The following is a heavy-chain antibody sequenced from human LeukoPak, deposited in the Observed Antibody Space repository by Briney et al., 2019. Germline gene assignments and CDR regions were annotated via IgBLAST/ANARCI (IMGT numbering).Heavy chain of an antibody. J-gene: IGHJ5*02. V-gene: IGHV4-39*01. CDR3: ARTYYYDSSGYSS. D-gene: IGHD3-22*01. CDR2: IYYSGST. Sequence: PSETLSLTCTVSGGSISSSSYYWGWIRQPPGKGLEWIGSIYYSGSTYYNPSLKSRVTISVDTSKNQFSLKLSSVTAADTAVYYCARTYYYDSSGYSSWGQGTLVTVSS. CDR1: GGSISSSSYY.